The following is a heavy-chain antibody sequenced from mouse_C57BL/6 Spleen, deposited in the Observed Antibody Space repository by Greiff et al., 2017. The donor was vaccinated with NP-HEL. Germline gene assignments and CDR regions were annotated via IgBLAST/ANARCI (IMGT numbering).Heavy chain of an antibody. V-gene: IGHV1-52*01. CDR3: ARSDRGLGRWFAY. CDR2: IDPSDSET. D-gene: IGHD4-1*01. CDR1: GYTFTSYW. J-gene: IGHJ3*01. Sequence: QVQLQQPGAELVRPGSSVKLSCKASGYTFTSYWMHWVKQRPIQGLEWIGNIDPSDSETHYNQKFKDKATLTVDKSSSTAYMQLSSLTSEDSAVYYCARSDRGLGRWFAYWGQGTLVTVSA.